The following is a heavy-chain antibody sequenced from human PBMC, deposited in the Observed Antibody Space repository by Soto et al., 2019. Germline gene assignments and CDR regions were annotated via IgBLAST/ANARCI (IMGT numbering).Heavy chain of an antibody. V-gene: IGHV2-5*02. Sequence: QITLKESGPPLVKPTQTLTLTCTFSGFSLSTSGVGVAWIRQPPGKALEWLALIYWDDDKRYSPSLKSRLTITKDTSKNQVVLTMTNMDPGDTATYYCAHSRKSYYDLLTGYNYWGQGTLVTVSS. CDR1: GFSLSTSGVG. D-gene: IGHD3-9*01. J-gene: IGHJ4*02. CDR3: AHSRKSYYDLLTGYNY. CDR2: IYWDDDK.